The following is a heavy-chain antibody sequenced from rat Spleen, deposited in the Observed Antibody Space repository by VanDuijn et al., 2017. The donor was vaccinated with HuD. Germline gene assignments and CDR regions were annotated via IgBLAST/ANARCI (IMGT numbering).Heavy chain of an antibody. Sequence: EMQLQESGPGLVKPSQSLSLTCSVTGYSITSNYWAWIRKFPGNKMEWIGHISYSGSTSYNPSLKSRISITRDTSKNQFFLQLNSVTTEDTATYYCARQGGDGYYWGQGVMVTVSS. D-gene: IGHD1-12*03. J-gene: IGHJ2*01. V-gene: IGHV3-1*01. CDR1: GYSITSNY. CDR3: ARQGGDGYY. CDR2: ISYSGST.